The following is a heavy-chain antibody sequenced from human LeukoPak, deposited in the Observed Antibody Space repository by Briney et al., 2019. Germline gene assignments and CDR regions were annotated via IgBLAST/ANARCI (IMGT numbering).Heavy chain of an antibody. J-gene: IGHJ5*02. Sequence: SETLSLTCTVSGGSISSYYWSWIRQPPGKGLEWIGYIYYSGSTNYNPSLKNRVTISVDTSKNQFSLKLSSVTAADTAVYYCARHAFWSGWFDPWGQGTLVTVSS. CDR1: GGSISSYY. CDR2: IYYSGST. V-gene: IGHV4-59*08. CDR3: ARHAFWSGWFDP. D-gene: IGHD2-8*02.